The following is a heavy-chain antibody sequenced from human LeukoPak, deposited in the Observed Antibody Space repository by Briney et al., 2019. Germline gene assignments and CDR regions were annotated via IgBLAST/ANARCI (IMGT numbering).Heavy chain of an antibody. D-gene: IGHD4-11*01. CDR1: GYSISSGYY. V-gene: IGHV4-38-2*02. J-gene: IGHJ3*02. CDR2: IYHSGST. Sequence: SETLSLTCTVSGYSISSGYYWGWIRQPPGKGLEWIGSIYHSGSTNYNPSLKSRVTISVDTSKNQFSLKLSSVTAADTAVYYCARRHPDYLRVDIWGQGTMVTVSS. CDR3: ARRHPDYLRVDI.